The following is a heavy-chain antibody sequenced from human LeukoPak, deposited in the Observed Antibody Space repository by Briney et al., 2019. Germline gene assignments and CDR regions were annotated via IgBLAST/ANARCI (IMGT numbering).Heavy chain of an antibody. D-gene: IGHD6-13*01. CDR1: GASFSGDY. V-gene: IGHV4-34*01. CDR3: ASTHLYSSSPLGY. J-gene: IGHJ4*02. CDR2: INHSGST. Sequence: SETLSLTCAVYGASFSGDYWSWISQPPGKGLEWIGEINHSGSTNYNPSLKSRVTISVDTSKNQFSLKLSSVTAADTAAYYCASTHLYSSSPLGYWGQGTLVTVSS.